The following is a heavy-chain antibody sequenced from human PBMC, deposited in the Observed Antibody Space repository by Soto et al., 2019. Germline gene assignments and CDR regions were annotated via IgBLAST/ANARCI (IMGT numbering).Heavy chain of an antibody. CDR2: IYYTGTT. D-gene: IGHD4-17*01. J-gene: IGHJ6*04. V-gene: IGHV4-61*01. Sequence: QVQLQESGPGLVKPSETLSLTCSVSGGSVSSGTHYWSWIRQPPGKGLEWIGYIYYTGTTKYNPSLKSRTSISVDTSKTQFPRKRASVPAAAAAFYSWGRDPNDYGVPAAGIAVGAKGPTVPAPS. CDR1: GGSVSSGTHY. CDR3: GRDPNDYGVPAAGIAV.